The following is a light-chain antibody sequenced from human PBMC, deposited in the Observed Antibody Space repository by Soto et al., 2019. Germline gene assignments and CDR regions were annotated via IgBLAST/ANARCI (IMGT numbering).Light chain of an antibody. J-gene: IGKJ1*01. CDR3: QQYDTYSWT. Sequence: DIQMTQSPSTLSASVGDRVTITCRASQSIGRWLAWYQQKPGKAPQLLIYDASSLESGVPSRFSGSGSGTDFTLTISSLQPDDFATYYRQQYDTYSWTFGRGTKVDIK. CDR1: QSIGRW. V-gene: IGKV1-5*01. CDR2: DAS.